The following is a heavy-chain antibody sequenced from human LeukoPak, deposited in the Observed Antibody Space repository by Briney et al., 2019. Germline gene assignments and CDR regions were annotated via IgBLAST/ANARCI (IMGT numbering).Heavy chain of an antibody. Sequence: NSSETLSLTCTVSGGSLSSYYWSWIRQPPGKGLEWIGYVYYSGSTNYNPSLKSRVAISIDTSKNQFSLKLSSVTAADTAMYYCARAAPSYYGSGSLGSYYYGMDVWGQGTTVTVSS. D-gene: IGHD3-10*01. J-gene: IGHJ6*02. CDR3: ARAAPSYYGSGSLGSYYYGMDV. CDR1: GGSLSSYY. CDR2: VYYSGST. V-gene: IGHV4-59*01.